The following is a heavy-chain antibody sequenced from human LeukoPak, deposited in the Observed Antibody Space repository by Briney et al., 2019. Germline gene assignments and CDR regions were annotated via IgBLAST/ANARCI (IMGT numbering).Heavy chain of an antibody. CDR3: ARGRGRAVAGHIDY. CDR1: GGSFSAYY. J-gene: IGHJ4*02. V-gene: IGHV4-34*01. Sequence: SETLSLTCAVYGGSFSAYYWSWIRQPPGKGLEWIGEINHSGSTNYNPSLKSRVTISVDTSKNQFSLKLSSVTAADTAVYYCARGRGRAVAGHIDYWGQGTLVTVSS. D-gene: IGHD6-19*01. CDR2: INHSGST.